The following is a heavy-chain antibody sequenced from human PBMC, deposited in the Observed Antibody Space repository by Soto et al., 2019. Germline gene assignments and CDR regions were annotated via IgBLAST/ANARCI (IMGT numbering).Heavy chain of an antibody. J-gene: IGHJ4*02. Sequence: GGSLRLSCAASGFTFSRYAMSWVRQAPGKGLEWVSAISGSGGSTYYADSVKGRFTISRDNSKNTLYLQVNSLRAEDTAVYYCAKDYIWGSYPVTLDYWGQGTLVTVSS. CDR1: GFTFSRYA. V-gene: IGHV3-23*01. D-gene: IGHD3-16*02. CDR2: ISGSGGST. CDR3: AKDYIWGSYPVTLDY.